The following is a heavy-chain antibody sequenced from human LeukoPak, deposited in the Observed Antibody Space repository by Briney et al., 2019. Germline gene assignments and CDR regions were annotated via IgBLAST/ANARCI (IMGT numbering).Heavy chain of an antibody. CDR3: ARGDVDYYDSSGSDAFI. CDR1: GFTISPYS. Sequence: GGSLSLSCATSGFTISPYSMSWVRQAPGKGLEWVACISSSGSHTYYPAPVKGLFIISRDNDKNSMSLHINSLRVEDTAMYFCARGDVDYYDSSGSDAFIFGAKGQGSPSPQ. D-gene: IGHD3-22*01. J-gene: IGHJ3*02. CDR2: ISSSGSHT. V-gene: IGHV3-21*06.